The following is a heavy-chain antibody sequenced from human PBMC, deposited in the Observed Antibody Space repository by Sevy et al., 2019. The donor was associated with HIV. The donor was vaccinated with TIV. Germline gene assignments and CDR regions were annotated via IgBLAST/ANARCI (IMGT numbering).Heavy chain of an antibody. V-gene: IGHV4-59*01. Sequence: SETLSLTCTVSGGSISSYYWSWIRQPPGKGLEWTGYIYYSGSTNYNPSLKSRVTISVDTSKNQFSLKLSSVTAADTAVYYCARGYYGSGSYYYYYGMDVWGQGTTVTVSS. CDR2: IYYSGST. D-gene: IGHD3-10*01. CDR1: GGSISSYY. CDR3: ARGYYGSGSYYYYYGMDV. J-gene: IGHJ6*02.